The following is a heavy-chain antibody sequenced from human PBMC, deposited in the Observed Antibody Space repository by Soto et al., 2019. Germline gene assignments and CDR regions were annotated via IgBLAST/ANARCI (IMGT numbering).Heavy chain of an antibody. Sequence: QVQLQESGPGLVKPSETLSLTCSISGGSISDYQWNWIRQPPGKGLEWIGYIYYSGRTNYNPSLKSRLTISLDTSTRQFSLRLRSVTAADTAVYYCARMRGLGEMSPYLDYWGQGALVTVSS. D-gene: IGHD3-16*01. CDR1: GGSISDYQ. CDR3: ARMRGLGEMSPYLDY. CDR2: IYYSGRT. V-gene: IGHV4-59*01. J-gene: IGHJ4*02.